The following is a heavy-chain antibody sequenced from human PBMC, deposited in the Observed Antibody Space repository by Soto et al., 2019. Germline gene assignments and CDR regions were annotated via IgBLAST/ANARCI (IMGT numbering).Heavy chain of an antibody. J-gene: IGHJ4*02. Sequence: PGGSLRLSCAASGFTFSTNAMSWVRQAPGKGLEWVASVNGASSDINYAESVRGRFTVSRDNSKNTLSLQMNSLRVEDTAVYYCASPPIDILTGYSLLQFWGRGTLVTVSS. CDR3: ASPPIDILTGYSLLQF. V-gene: IGHV3-23*01. CDR1: GFTFSTNA. D-gene: IGHD3-9*01. CDR2: VNGASSDI.